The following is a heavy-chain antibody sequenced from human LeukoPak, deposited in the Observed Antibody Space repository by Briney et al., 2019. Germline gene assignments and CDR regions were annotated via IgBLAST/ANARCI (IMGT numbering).Heavy chain of an antibody. J-gene: IGHJ4*02. CDR2: ISYDGSNK. V-gene: IGHV3-30*03. Sequence: GRSLRLSCAASGFSFSTYGMHWVRQAPDKGLEWVAVISYDGSNKYYADSVKGRFTISRDNSKNTLYLQMNSLRAEDTAVYYCARDRIQLWLDGSFDYWGQGTLVTVSS. CDR1: GFSFSTYG. CDR3: ARDRIQLWLDGSFDY. D-gene: IGHD5-18*01.